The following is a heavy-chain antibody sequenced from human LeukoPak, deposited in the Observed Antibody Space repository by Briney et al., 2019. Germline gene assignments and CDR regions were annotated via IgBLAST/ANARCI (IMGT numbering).Heavy chain of an antibody. Sequence: SETLSLTCAVYGGSFSGYYWSWIRQPPGKGLEWIGEINHSGSTNYNPSLKSRVTISVDTSKNQFSLKLSSVTAADTAVYYCGRVFGTMVGGVIDYWGQGTLVTVSS. D-gene: IGHD3-10*01. CDR3: GRVFGTMVGGVIDY. V-gene: IGHV4-34*01. CDR2: INHSGST. J-gene: IGHJ4*02. CDR1: GGSFSGYY.